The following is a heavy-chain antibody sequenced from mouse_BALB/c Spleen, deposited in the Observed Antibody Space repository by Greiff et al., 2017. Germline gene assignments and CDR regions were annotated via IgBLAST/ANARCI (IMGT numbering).Heavy chain of an antibody. D-gene: IGHD1-1*01. CDR3: ARWGVPYYYGSSGDWYFDV. J-gene: IGHJ1*01. V-gene: IGHV1S135*01. CDR1: GYAFTSYN. CDR2: IDPYNGGT. Sequence: EVKLQESGPELVKPGASVKVSCKASGYAFTSYNMYWVKQSHGKSLEWIGYIDPYNGGTSYNQKFKGKATLTVDKSSSTAYMHLNSLTSEDSAVYYCARWGVPYYYGSSGDWYFDVWGAGTTVTVSS.